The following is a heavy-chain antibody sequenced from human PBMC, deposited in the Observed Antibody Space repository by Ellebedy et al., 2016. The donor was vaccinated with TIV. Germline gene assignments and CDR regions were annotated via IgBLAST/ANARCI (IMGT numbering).Heavy chain of an antibody. CDR1: GFTFDDYA. Sequence: PGGSLRLSCAASGFTFDDYAMHWVRQAPGKGLEWVSGISWNSGSIGYADSVKGRFTISRDNAKNSLYLQMNSLRAEDTAVYYCARDLGYSSSWFSGYYGMDVWGQGTTVTVSS. D-gene: IGHD6-13*01. V-gene: IGHV3-9*01. CDR3: ARDLGYSSSWFSGYYGMDV. CDR2: ISWNSGSI. J-gene: IGHJ6*02.